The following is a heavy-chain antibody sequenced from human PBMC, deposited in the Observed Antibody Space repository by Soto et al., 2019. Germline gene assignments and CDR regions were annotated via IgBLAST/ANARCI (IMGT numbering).Heavy chain of an antibody. CDR3: AKEPIYFGPWSSLSYYYYGLDV. CDR2: TLHDESIS. CDR1: GFILSSYA. J-gene: IGHJ6*02. V-gene: IGHV3-30*18. Sequence: PGGSLRLSCAASGFILSSYAMHWVRQAPGKGLEWVTLTLHDESISYYTESVKGRFTISRDMSKNTLYLQMNSLRPEDTAIYYCAKEPIYFGPWSSLSYYYYGLDVWAQGTTVPVSS. D-gene: IGHD3-10*01.